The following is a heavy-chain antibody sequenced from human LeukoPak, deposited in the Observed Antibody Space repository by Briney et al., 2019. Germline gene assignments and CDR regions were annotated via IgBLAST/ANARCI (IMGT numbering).Heavy chain of an antibody. Sequence: SETLSLTCTVSGGSISSYYWSWIRQPPGKGLEWIGYIYYSGSTNYNPSFKSRVTISVDTSKNQFSLKLSSVTAADTAVYYCARDGTTGDYYYYMDVWGKGTTVTVSS. V-gene: IGHV4-59*01. CDR2: IYYSGST. D-gene: IGHD1-7*01. CDR3: ARDGTTGDYYYYMDV. CDR1: GGSISSYY. J-gene: IGHJ6*03.